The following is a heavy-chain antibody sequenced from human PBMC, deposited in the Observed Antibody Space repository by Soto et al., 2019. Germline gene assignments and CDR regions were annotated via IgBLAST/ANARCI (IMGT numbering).Heavy chain of an antibody. V-gene: IGHV3-30*18. J-gene: IGHJ4*02. Sequence: QVQLVESGGGVVQPGRSLRLSCAASGLTFSAAGMHWVRQAPGKGLEWVAFIANDGRSESYAESVKGRFTISRHNSQNRLYLQMNGLRAEDTAVYYWAKDKGRTAIDYWGQGTLVSVSS. CDR2: IANDGRSE. CDR1: GLTFSAAG. CDR3: AKDKGRTAIDY.